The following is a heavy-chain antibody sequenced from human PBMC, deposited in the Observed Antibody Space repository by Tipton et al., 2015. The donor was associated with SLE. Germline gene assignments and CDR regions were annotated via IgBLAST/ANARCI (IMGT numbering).Heavy chain of an antibody. CDR3: ARDASYLGDYGMDV. CDR1: GGSVSSGSYY. CDR2: IYYSGST. Sequence: LRLSCTVSGGSVSSGSYYWSWIRQPPGKGLEWIGSIYYSGSTYYNPSLKSRVTISVDTSKNQFSLKLSSVTAADTAVYYCARDASYLGDYGMDVWGQGTTVTVSS. J-gene: IGHJ6*02. D-gene: IGHD1-26*01. V-gene: IGHV4-39*07.